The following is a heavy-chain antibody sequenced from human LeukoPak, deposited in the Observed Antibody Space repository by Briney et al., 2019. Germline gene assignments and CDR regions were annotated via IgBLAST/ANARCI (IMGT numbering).Heavy chain of an antibody. Sequence: PGGSLRLSCSASGFNFGTHAMQWFRQAPGKGLEWVAMIWRGGNYKFYADSVKGRFTISRDDSRSDLSLQMDSLRVEDTALYHCVIDPPDSGWAFWSWGQGALVTVSS. CDR2: IWRGGNYK. CDR1: GFNFGTHA. D-gene: IGHD6-19*01. J-gene: IGHJ5*02. V-gene: IGHV3-33*01. CDR3: VIDPPDSGWAFWS.